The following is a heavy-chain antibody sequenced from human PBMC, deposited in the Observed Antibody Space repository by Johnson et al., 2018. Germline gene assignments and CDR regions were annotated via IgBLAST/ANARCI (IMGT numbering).Heavy chain of an antibody. Sequence: VQLVQSGGGLVQPGGSLTLSCAASGFTFSIYDMTWVRQAPGKGLEWVSSISTTSISSYYADPVKGRFTISRDNSKDTLFLQMNRLRAEDTAIYYCAKVRVARSRFEALDVLGQGALVTVSS. V-gene: IGHV3-23*04. CDR2: ISTTSISS. CDR3: AKVRVARSRFEALDV. J-gene: IGHJ3*01. D-gene: IGHD3-3*01. CDR1: GFTFSIYD.